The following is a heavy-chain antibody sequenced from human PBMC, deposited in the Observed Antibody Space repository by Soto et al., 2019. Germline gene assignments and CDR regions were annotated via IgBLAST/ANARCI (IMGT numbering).Heavy chain of an antibody. CDR1: GGSISNYY. V-gene: IGHV4-59*08. CDR3: GRVIGGYDAFDI. J-gene: IGHJ3*02. Sequence: SENLSLTCTVSGGSISNYYWNWIRQPPGKGLEWIGYIYYSGNTKYNPSLKSRVTISVDTSKTQFSLKLTSVTAADTAIYYCGRVIGGYDAFDIWGQGTMVTVSS. CDR2: IYYSGNT. D-gene: IGHD2-21*01.